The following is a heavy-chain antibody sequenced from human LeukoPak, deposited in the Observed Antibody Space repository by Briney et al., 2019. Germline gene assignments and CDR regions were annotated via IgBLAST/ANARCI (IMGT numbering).Heavy chain of an antibody. CDR3: AKTNGYYSD. Sequence: GGSLRLSCAASGFTFSSYAMSWVRQAPGKGLEWVSAISGSGGTTYYADSVKGRFTISRDNSKNSLSLQVSSLRAEDTAVYYCAKTNGYYSDWGQGTLVTVSS. CDR1: GFTFSSYA. J-gene: IGHJ4*02. CDR2: ISGSGGTT. V-gene: IGHV3-23*01. D-gene: IGHD3-22*01.